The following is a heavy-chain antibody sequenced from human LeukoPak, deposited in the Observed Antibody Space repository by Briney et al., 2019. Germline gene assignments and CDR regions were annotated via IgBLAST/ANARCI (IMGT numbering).Heavy chain of an antibody. CDR2: IFSSGST. Sequence: PSETLPLTCTVSGGSIRGYYWSWIRQPPGKGLEWIGYIFSSGSTNYNPSLKSRVTISEDTSVNQFSLKLSSVTAADTAVYYCARHYYDRSDSYSFDYWGQGTLVTVSS. CDR1: GGSIRGYY. V-gene: IGHV4-59*08. CDR3: ARHYYDRSDSYSFDY. D-gene: IGHD3-22*01. J-gene: IGHJ4*02.